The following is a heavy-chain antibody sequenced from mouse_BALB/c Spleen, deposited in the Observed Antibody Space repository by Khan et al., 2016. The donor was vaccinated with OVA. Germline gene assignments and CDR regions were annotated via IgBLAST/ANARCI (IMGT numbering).Heavy chain of an antibody. V-gene: IGHV1-7*01. CDR3: ARDRSDY. J-gene: IGHJ2*01. Sequence: QVRLQQSGAELAKPGASVKMSCKASGYTFTSYWMHWVKQRPGQGLEWIGYINPSSGYTEYNQNFKDKATLTADKSSSTAYMQLSSLTSENSAVYYSARDRSDYWGQGTTLTVSS. CDR1: GYTFTSYW. CDR2: INPSSGYT.